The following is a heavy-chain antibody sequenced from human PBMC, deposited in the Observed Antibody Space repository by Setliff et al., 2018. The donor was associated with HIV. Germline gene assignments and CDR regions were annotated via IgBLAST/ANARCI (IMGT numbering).Heavy chain of an antibody. CDR2: VYYTGTT. J-gene: IGHJ1*01. D-gene: IGHD2-2*01. Sequence: PSETLSLTCTVSGVSVSSGGYYWSWIRQHPGKGLEWIGYVYYTGTTYFNPSLKSRITISVDTSKNQLSQKLGFVTAADTAVYYCARGESTTWDLAEYFQHWGHGTLVTVSS. CDR1: GVSVSSGGYY. V-gene: IGHV4-31*03. CDR3: ARGESTTWDLAEYFQH.